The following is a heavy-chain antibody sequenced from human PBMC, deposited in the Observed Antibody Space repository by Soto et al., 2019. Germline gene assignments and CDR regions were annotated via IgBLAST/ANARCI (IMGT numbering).Heavy chain of an antibody. CDR1: GFTFSSYW. Sequence: PGGSLRLSCAASGFTFSSYWMSWVRQAPGKGLEWVANIKQDGSEKYYVDSVKGRFTISRDNAKNSLYLQMNSLRAEDTAVYYCARDQNRGSGSYYKFGAFDIWGQGTMVTVS. J-gene: IGHJ3*02. CDR2: IKQDGSEK. D-gene: IGHD3-10*01. CDR3: ARDQNRGSGSYYKFGAFDI. V-gene: IGHV3-7*05.